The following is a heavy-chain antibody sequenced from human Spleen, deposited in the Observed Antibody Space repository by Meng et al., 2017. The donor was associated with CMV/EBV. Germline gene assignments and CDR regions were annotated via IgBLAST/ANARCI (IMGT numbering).Heavy chain of an antibody. CDR2: MYYSGST. Sequence: SETLSLTCTVSGASISSSSYYWGWIRQPPGKGLEWIGSMYYSGSTYYNASLKSRVTISVDMSKKQFSLRLSSVTAADTAVYYCARDATVSTHYYYYGMDVRGQGTTVTVSS. J-gene: IGHJ6*02. V-gene: IGHV4-39*07. CDR1: GASISSSSYY. D-gene: IGHD4-11*01. CDR3: ARDATVSTHYYYYGMDV.